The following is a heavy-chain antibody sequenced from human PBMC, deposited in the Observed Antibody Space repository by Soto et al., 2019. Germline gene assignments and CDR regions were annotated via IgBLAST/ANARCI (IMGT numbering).Heavy chain of an antibody. CDR2: LSYDGSNK. CDR1: GFTFSGYS. CDR3: ARDHSSGWYDLGYFDY. J-gene: IGHJ4*02. Sequence: QVQLVESGGGVVQPGRSLKLSCAASGFTFSGYSMHWVRQAPGKGLEWVAVLSYDGSNKYYADSVKGRFTISRDNSKNTLYLHMNSLRAEDTAVYYCARDHSSGWYDLGYFDYWGQGTLVTVSS. V-gene: IGHV3-30-3*01. D-gene: IGHD6-19*01.